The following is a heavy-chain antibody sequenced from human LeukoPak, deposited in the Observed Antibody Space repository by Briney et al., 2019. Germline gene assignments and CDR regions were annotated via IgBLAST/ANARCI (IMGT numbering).Heavy chain of an antibody. Sequence: SETLSLTCTVSGGSISSYYWSWIRQTPGKGLEWIGYIYYSGSTNYSPSLKSRVTISVDTSKNQFSLKLSSVTAADTAVYYCARDYCTNGVCYDAFDIWGQGTMVTVSS. V-gene: IGHV4-59*01. J-gene: IGHJ3*02. CDR2: IYYSGST. D-gene: IGHD2-8*01. CDR3: ARDYCTNGVCYDAFDI. CDR1: GGSISSYY.